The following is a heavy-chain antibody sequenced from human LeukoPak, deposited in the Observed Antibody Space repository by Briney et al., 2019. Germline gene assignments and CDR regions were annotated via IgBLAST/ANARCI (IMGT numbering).Heavy chain of an antibody. V-gene: IGHV3-11*01. D-gene: IGHD6-6*01. Sequence: GDPLTLPCVASGFTYSDFYESWTRHAPGKARVGVSYLNSRASTQYYADSVKGRFTISRDNARNSLYLQMNSLRAEDTAVFYCAREAVPGADGHYYMDVWGKGTTVTVSS. CDR3: AREAVPGADGHYYMDV. J-gene: IGHJ6*03. CDR2: LNSRASTQ. CDR1: GFTYSDFY.